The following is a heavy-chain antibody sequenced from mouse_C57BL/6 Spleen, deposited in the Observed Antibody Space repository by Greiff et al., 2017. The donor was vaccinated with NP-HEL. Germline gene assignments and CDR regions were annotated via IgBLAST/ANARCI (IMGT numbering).Heavy chain of an antibody. Sequence: QVQLQQPGAELVMPGASVKLSCKASGYTFTSYWMHWVKQRPGQGLEWIGEIDPSDSYTNYIQKFKGKSTLTVDKSSSTAYMQLSSLTSEDSAVYYFARKGANFYFGYWGQGTTLAVSS. CDR3: ARKGANFYFGY. D-gene: IGHD6-1*01. J-gene: IGHJ2*01. CDR2: IDPSDSYT. CDR1: GYTFTSYW. V-gene: IGHV1-69*01.